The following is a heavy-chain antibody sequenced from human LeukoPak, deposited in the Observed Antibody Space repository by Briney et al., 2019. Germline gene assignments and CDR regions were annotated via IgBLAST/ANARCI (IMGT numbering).Heavy chain of an antibody. V-gene: IGHV1-69*10. CDR2: XXXXVYXP. J-gene: IGHJ6*02. Sequence: GASVKVSCTASGGSFTTNGVSWVXXXXGQGXXXXXXXXXXVYXPXXAQNFQGRXXXAAXKSXGTAYMELSSLRSEDTAVYYCARPLTLIQNHQYYYYGMDIWGQGTTVTVSS. CDR3: ARPLTLIQNHQYYYYGMDI. D-gene: IGHD1-1*01. CDR1: GGSFTTNG.